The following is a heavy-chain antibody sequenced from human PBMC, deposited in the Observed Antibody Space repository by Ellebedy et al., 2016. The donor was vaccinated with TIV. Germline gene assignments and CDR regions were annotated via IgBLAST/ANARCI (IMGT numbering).Heavy chain of an antibody. V-gene: IGHV4-34*01. CDR3: ARGTQLDDVVVVAGYVY. J-gene: IGHJ4*02. Sequence: MPSETLSLTCPVYGGSLSGYYWGWIRPAPGKGLEWSGDINHSGSSNYNPSLKSRVTIAVATSKNHFSLKLSSVTAADTAVYYCARGTQLDDVVVVAGYVYWGQGTLVTVSS. CDR2: INHSGSS. CDR1: GGSLSGYY. D-gene: IGHD2-15*01.